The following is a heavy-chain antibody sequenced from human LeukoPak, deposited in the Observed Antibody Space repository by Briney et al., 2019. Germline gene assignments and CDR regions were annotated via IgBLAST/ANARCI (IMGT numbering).Heavy chain of an antibody. CDR2: IYYSGST. J-gene: IGHJ6*03. D-gene: IGHD3-9*01. CDR3: ARGKYYDILTGHKSPYYYYMDV. Sequence: SETLSLTCTVSGGSISSYYWSWIRQPPGKGLEWIGYIYYSGSTNYNPSLKSRVTISVDTSKNQFSLKLSSVTAADTAVYYCARGKYYDILTGHKSPYYYYMDVWGKGTTVTVSS. V-gene: IGHV4-59*01. CDR1: GGSISSYY.